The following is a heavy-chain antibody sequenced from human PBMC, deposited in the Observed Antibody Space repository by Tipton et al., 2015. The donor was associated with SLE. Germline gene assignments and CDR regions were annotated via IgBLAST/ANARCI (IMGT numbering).Heavy chain of an antibody. CDR2: IKQDGSEK. Sequence: SLRLSCAASGFTFSSYWMSWVRQAPGKGLEWVANIKQDGSEKYYVDSVKGRFTISRDNSKNTLYLQMNSLRAEDTAVYYCARDRTATIEEAFDIWGQGTMVTVSS. CDR1: GFTFSSYW. CDR3: ARDRTATIEEAFDI. D-gene: IGHD4-17*01. J-gene: IGHJ3*02. V-gene: IGHV3-7*01.